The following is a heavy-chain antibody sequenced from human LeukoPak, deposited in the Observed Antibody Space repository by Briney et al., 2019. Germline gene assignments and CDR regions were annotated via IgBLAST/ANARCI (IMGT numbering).Heavy chain of an antibody. CDR1: GYTFTSYG. V-gene: IGHV1-18*01. CDR2: ISAYNGNT. CDR3: ASAYYDILPGYSPGDAY. J-gene: IGHJ4*02. D-gene: IGHD3-9*01. Sequence: AAVKVSCKASGYTFTSYGISWVRQAPGQGLEWMGWISAYNGNTNYAQKLHGRVTITPHTSTRPAYMELRSLRSDDPAVYYCASAYYDILPGYSPGDAYWGQGTLVTVSS.